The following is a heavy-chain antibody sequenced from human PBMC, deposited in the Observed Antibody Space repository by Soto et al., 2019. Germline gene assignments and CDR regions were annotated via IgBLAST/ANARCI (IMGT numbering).Heavy chain of an antibody. CDR3: ARDRDSSGSLSGY. CDR2: ISGYSGNA. Sequence: QVQLVQSGAEVKEPGASVKVSCKASGYTFSSHGIIWVRQAPGQGLEWMGWISGYSGNANFAQKFQGRLTMTTDTAMDTAYMELRSLRSDDTAVYYCARDRDSSGSLSGYWGQGTLVSVSS. D-gene: IGHD1-26*01. V-gene: IGHV1-18*01. J-gene: IGHJ4*02. CDR1: GYTFSSHG.